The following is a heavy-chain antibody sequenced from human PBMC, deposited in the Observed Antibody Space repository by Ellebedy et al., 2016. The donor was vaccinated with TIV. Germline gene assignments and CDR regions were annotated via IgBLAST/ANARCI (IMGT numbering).Heavy chain of an antibody. CDR2: ISGSGGST. Sequence: GESLKISXAASGFTFSSYAMSWVRQAPGKGLEWVSAISGSGGSTYYADSVKGRFTISRDNSKNTMYLQMNSLRAEDTAVYYCAKGTMVRGVSPFDYWGQGTLVTVSS. D-gene: IGHD3-10*01. V-gene: IGHV3-23*01. CDR3: AKGTMVRGVSPFDY. CDR1: GFTFSSYA. J-gene: IGHJ4*02.